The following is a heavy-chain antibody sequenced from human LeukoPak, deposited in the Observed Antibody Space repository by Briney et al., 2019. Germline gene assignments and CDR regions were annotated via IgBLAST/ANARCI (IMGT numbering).Heavy chain of an antibody. CDR3: ARDILIAVAAPSY. CDR2: VNPNSGVT. D-gene: IGHD6-19*01. V-gene: IGHV1-2*02. CDR1: VYTFTGYF. Sequence: ASLKVSCKASVYTFTGYFLHGGRQAPGQGREWMGCVNPNSGVTNYSQKFQGSVTMTRDTSINTVYMELSRLRSDDTSVYYCARDILIAVAAPSYWGQGTLVTVSS. J-gene: IGHJ4*02.